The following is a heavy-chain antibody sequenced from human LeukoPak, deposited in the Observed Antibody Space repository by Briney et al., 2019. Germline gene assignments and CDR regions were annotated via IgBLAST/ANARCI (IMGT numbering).Heavy chain of an antibody. V-gene: IGHV3-30-3*01. CDR1: GFTFSSYA. CDR2: ISYDGSNK. CDR3: ARDRVRNIVGATYFQH. J-gene: IGHJ1*01. D-gene: IGHD1-26*01. Sequence: GGSLRLSCAASGFTFSSYAMHWVRQAPGKGLEWVAVISYDGSNKYYADSVKGRFTISRDNSKNTLYLQMNSLRAEDTAVYYCARDRVRNIVGATYFQHWGQGTLVTVSS.